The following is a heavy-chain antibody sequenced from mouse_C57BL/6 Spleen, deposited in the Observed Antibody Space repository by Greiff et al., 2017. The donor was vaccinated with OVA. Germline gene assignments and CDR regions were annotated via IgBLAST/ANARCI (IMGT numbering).Heavy chain of an antibody. CDR2: IYPGSGST. Sequence: QVQLKQPGAELVKPGASVKMSCKASGYTFTSYWITWVKQRPGQGLEWIGDIYPGSGSTNYNEKFKSKATLTVATSSSTAYMQLSSLTSEDSAVYFYAREGGYYSNLCFDVWGTGTTVTVSS. CDR3: AREGGYYSNLCFDV. CDR1: GYTFTSYW. V-gene: IGHV1-55*01. J-gene: IGHJ1*03. D-gene: IGHD2-5*01.